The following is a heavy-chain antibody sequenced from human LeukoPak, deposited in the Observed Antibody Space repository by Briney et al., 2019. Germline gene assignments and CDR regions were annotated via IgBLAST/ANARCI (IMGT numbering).Heavy chain of an antibody. CDR2: ISSSGSTI. V-gene: IGHV3-11*01. CDR3: ARPHTYYDILTGYSPGAFDI. J-gene: IGHJ3*02. D-gene: IGHD3-9*01. Sequence: GGSLRLSCAASGFTFRDYYMSWIRQAPGKGLVWVSYISSSGSTIYYADSVKGRFTISGDNAKNSLYLQMNSLRAEDTAVYYCARPHTYYDILTGYSPGAFDIWGQGTMVSVSS. CDR1: GFTFRDYY.